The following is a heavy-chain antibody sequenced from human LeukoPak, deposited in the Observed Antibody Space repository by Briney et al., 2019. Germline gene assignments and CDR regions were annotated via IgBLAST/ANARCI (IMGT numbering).Heavy chain of an antibody. CDR1: GFTFSSFA. V-gene: IGHV3-23*01. D-gene: IGHD2-8*01. CDR3: ALRPNGN. Sequence: GGSLRLSCVASGFTFSSFAMSWVRQAPGKGLEWVSAISASGGDTFYSDSVKGRFTISRDNSKNTLYLQMNSLRAEDTAVYYCALRPNGNWGRGTLVIVSS. CDR2: ISASGGDT. J-gene: IGHJ4*02.